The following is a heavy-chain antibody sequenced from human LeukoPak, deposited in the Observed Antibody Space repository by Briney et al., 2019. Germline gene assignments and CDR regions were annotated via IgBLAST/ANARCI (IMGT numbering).Heavy chain of an antibody. CDR1: GFTVSSNY. CDR2: IYSGGST. D-gene: IGHD3-16*02. J-gene: IGHJ3*02. CDR3: ARDTPTELRLGELSLYLGAFDI. Sequence: GGSLRLSCAASGFTVSSNYMGWVRQAPGKGLEWVSVIYSGGSTYYADSVKGRFTISRDNSKNTLYLQMNSLRAEDTAVYYCARDTPTELRLGELSLYLGAFDIWGQGTMVTVPS. V-gene: IGHV3-53*01.